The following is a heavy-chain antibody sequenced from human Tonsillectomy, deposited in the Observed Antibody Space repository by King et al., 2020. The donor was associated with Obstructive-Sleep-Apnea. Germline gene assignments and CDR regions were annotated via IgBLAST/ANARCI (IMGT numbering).Heavy chain of an antibody. CDR3: ARDKGEWDLLSFSDF. CDR1: GFTFSSYT. J-gene: IGHJ4*02. V-gene: IGHV3-21*01. CDR2: ISSRSSYI. Sequence: QLVQSGGGLVKPGGSLRVSCAASGFTFSSYTMNWVRQAPGKGLEWVSSISSRSSYIYYATLVKGRFTISRDNARNSLYLQMNNLRGEDTAVYYCARDKGEWDLLSFSDFWGQGTLVTVSS. D-gene: IGHD1-26*01.